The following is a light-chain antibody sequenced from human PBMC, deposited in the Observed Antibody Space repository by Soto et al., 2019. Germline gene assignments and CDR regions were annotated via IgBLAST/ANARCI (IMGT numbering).Light chain of an antibody. CDR3: QQYANSPKT. CDR1: QSVSNK. V-gene: IGKV3-15*01. J-gene: IGKJ1*01. CDR2: AAS. Sequence: EIVMTQSPATLSVSPGERSTLSCRASQSVSNKLVWYQQKPGQAPRLLIYAASTRATGIPARFSGSGSETEFTLTISSLQSEDLAVYYCQQYANSPKTFGQGTRVEIK.